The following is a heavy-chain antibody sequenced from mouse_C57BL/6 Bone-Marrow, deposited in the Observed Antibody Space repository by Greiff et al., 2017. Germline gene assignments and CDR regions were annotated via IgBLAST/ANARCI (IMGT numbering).Heavy chain of an antibody. D-gene: IGHD1-1*01. J-gene: IGHJ2*01. CDR2: ISNGGGST. Sequence: EVKLMESGGGLVQPGGSLKLSCAASGFTFSDYYMYWVRPTPEKRLEWVAYISNGGGSTYYPDTVKGRFTISRDNAKNTLYLQMSRLKSEDTAMYYCAICYYGSSNYFDYWGQGTTLTVSS. CDR3: AICYYGSSNYFDY. V-gene: IGHV5-12*01. CDR1: GFTFSDYY.